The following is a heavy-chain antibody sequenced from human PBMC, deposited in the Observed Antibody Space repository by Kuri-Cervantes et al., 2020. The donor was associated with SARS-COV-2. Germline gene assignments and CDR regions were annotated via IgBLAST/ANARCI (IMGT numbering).Heavy chain of an antibody. J-gene: IGHJ6*02. V-gene: IGHV6-1*01. CDR3: ARAWDCSGGSCYYYYYGMDV. CDR2: TYYGSKWYN. CDR1: GDSVSSNSAA. Sequence: LRLSCAISGDSVSSNSAAWNWIRQSPSRGLEWLGRTYYGSKWYNDYAVSVKSRITINPDTSKNQFSLQLNSVTPEDTAVYYCARAWDCSGGSCYYYYYGMDVWGQGTTVTVSS. D-gene: IGHD2-15*01.